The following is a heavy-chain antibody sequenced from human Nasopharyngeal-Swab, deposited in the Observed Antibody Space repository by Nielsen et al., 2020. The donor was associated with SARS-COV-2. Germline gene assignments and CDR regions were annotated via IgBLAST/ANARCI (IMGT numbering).Heavy chain of an antibody. CDR3: ARTKTSYCDISGYYYDY. J-gene: IGHJ4*02. CDR2: SYHRGST. V-gene: IGHV4-4*02. CDR1: AGSISSSNW. Sequence: SATLSLTCAVSAGSISSSNWWSGVRQPPGKGLEWIGESYHRGSTNYNPSLKSRVTISVATYQNQFSMKLSSVTAADTAVYYCARTKTSYCDISGYYYDYWGQGTLVTVSS. D-gene: IGHD3-22*01.